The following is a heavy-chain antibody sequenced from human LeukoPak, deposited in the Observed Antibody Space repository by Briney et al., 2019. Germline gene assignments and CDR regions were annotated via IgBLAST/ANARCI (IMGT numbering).Heavy chain of an antibody. J-gene: IGHJ4*02. V-gene: IGHV3-48*03. CDR2: VDAGATST. D-gene: IGHD3/OR15-3a*01. CDR1: GFPVNKYE. Sequence: GGSLRLSCAASGFPVNKYEIHWVRQAPGKGLEWISYVDAGATSTNYAVSVWGRFTLSRDNAQNSVHLQMNSLRDEDTAVYYCVRGGLVRSTKYFDSWGQGALVTVSA. CDR3: VRGGLVRSTKYFDS.